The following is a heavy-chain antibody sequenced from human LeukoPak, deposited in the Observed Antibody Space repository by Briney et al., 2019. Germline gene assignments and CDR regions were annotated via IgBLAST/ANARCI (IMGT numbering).Heavy chain of an antibody. CDR3: ARERGGGYSSNSGAFDI. V-gene: IGHV1-69*04. CDR2: SIPILGIA. J-gene: IGHJ3*02. CDR1: GGTFSSYA. D-gene: IGHD6-13*01. Sequence: GSSVKVSCKASGGTFSSYAISWVRQAPGQGLEWMGRSIPILGIANYAQKFQGRVTITADKSTSTAYMELSSLRSEDTAVYYCARERGGGYSSNSGAFDIWGQGTMVTVSS.